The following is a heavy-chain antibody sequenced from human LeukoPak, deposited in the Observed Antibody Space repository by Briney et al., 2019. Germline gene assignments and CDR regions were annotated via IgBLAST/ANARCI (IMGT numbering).Heavy chain of an antibody. D-gene: IGHD6-6*01. CDR3: AGAEYIQNGMDV. CDR2: NNSDGSST. CDR1: ALTLRAER. J-gene: IGHJ6*02. V-gene: IGHV3-74*01. Sequence: RGSLILSCAASALTLRAERRMRVRQAPRKGLGCVSRNNSDGSSTSDADSVKGRITISRDNDKNTLYLQMNSLRAEDTAVYHCAGAEYIQNGMDVWGQGTTVTVSS.